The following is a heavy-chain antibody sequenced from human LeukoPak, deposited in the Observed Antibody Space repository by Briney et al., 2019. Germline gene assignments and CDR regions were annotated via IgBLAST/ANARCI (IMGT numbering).Heavy chain of an antibody. V-gene: IGHV3-23*01. CDR1: GFTFSSYP. CDR2: IDGSGDKT. D-gene: IGHD2-15*01. CDR3: AKEMVAALFNWFDS. Sequence: QPGGSLRLSCTASGFTFSSYPISWVRQTPGKGLEWVSSIDGSGDKTYYADSVKGRFTISRDNARNTLYLQMSGLGVDDTAKYYCAKEMVAALFNWFDSWGQGTLVTVSS. J-gene: IGHJ5*01.